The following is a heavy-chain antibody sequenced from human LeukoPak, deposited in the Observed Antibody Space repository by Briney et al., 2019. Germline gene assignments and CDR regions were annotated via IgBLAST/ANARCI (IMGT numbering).Heavy chain of an antibody. D-gene: IGHD3-22*01. CDR3: ARRHYDSSVYWALLDY. CDR2: INAGNGNT. J-gene: IGHJ4*02. V-gene: IGHV1-3*01. CDR1: GYTFTSYA. Sequence: ASVKVSCKASGYTFTSYAMHWVRQAPGQRLEWMGWINAGNGNTKYSQKFQGRVTITRDTSASTAYMELSSLRSEDTAVYYCARRHYDSSVYWALLDYWGQGTRVTVSS.